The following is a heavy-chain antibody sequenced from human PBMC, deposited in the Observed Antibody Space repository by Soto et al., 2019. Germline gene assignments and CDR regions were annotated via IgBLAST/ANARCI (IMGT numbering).Heavy chain of an antibody. CDR2: IWYDGRKK. D-gene: IGHD2-15*01. J-gene: IGHJ6*02. Sequence: PGGSLRFPCAASGFTFSSYGKHWVRQAPGKGLEWVAVIWYDGRKKYYAASVKGGFTISRDNPKNTLYRQRTSLRAEDTAVFYCARIGGPVVPYYTICGMDVWGQGTRVTGS. CDR1: GFTFSSYG. CDR3: ARIGGPVVPYYTICGMDV. V-gene: IGHV3-33*01.